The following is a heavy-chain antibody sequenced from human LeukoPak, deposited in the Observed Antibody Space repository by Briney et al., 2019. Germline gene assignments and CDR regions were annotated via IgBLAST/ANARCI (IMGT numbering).Heavy chain of an antibody. CDR1: GFTVSSNY. CDR2: IYSGGST. CDR3: ARERWFDP. Sequence: GGSLRLSCAASGFTVSSNYMSWVRQAPGKGLEWASVIYSGGSTYYADSVKGRFTISRDNSKNTLYLQMNSLRVEDTAVYYCARERWFDPWGQGTLVTVSS. V-gene: IGHV3-53*01. J-gene: IGHJ5*02.